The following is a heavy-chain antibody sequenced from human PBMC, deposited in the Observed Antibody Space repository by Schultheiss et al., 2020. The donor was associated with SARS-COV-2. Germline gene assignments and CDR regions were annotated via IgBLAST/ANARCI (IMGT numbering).Heavy chain of an antibody. Sequence: GSLRLSCAVSGYSISSGYYWGWIRQPPGKGLEWIGSIYHSGSTYYNPSLKSRVTISVDTSKNQFSLKLSSVTAADTAVYYCARLDGDYWAADYWGQGTLVTVSS. V-gene: IGHV4-38-2*01. J-gene: IGHJ4*02. CDR3: ARLDGDYWAADY. CDR2: IYHSGST. D-gene: IGHD4-17*01. CDR1: GYSISSGYY.